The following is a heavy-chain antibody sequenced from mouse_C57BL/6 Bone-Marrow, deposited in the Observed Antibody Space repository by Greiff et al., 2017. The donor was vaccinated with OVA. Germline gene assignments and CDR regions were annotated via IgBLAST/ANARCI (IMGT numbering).Heavy chain of an antibody. CDR2: IDPSDSYT. V-gene: IGHV1-59*01. CDR3: ARYGSSPRWAYYAMDY. J-gene: IGHJ4*01. CDR1: GYTFTSYW. Sequence: QVHVKQPGAELVRPGTSVKLSCKASGYTFTSYWMHWVKQRPGQGLEWIGVIDPSDSYTNYNQKFKGKATLTVDTSSSTAYMQLSSLTSEDSAVYYCARYGSSPRWAYYAMDYWGQGTSVTVSS. D-gene: IGHD1-1*02.